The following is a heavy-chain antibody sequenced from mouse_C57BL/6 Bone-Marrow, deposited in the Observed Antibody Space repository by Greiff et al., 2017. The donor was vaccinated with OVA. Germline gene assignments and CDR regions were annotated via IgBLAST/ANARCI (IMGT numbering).Heavy chain of an antibody. Sequence: DVMLVESGGGLVQPGESLKLSCESNEYEFPSHDMSWVRKTPEKRLELVAAVNSDGGSTYYPDTMEGRFIISRDNTKKTLDLLSSRLSSEDTALYYCARRTTGYWDFDVWGTGTTVTVSS. D-gene: IGHD1-1*01. CDR2: VNSDGGST. CDR1: EYEFPSHD. J-gene: IGHJ1*03. V-gene: IGHV5-2*03. CDR3: ARRTTGYWDFDV.